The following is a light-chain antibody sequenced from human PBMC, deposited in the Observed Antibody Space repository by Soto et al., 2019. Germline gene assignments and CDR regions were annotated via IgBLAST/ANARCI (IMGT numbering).Light chain of an antibody. V-gene: IGLV1-40*01. J-gene: IGLJ1*01. CDR1: SSNIGAGYD. CDR3: QSYASSLSGSEV. Sequence: QSVLTQPPSVSGAPGQRVTISCTGSSSNIGAGYDVHWYQQLPGTAPKLLIYGNSNRPSGVPDRFSGSKSGTSASLAITGLQAEDEADYYCQSYASSLSGSEVFGTG. CDR2: GNS.